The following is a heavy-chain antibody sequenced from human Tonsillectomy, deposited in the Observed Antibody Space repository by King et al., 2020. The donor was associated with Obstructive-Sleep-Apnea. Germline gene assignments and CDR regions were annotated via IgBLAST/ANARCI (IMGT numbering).Heavy chain of an antibody. V-gene: IGHV3-9*01. Sequence: VQLVESGGGLVQPGRSLRLSCAASGFTFDEYAMHWVRQVPGKGLEWVSGISWNSGGIGYGESLKGRFTISRDNAKNSLYLQMNSLRTEDTALYYCAKDSSGYYNDAFDIWGQGTMVTVSS. CDR3: AKDSSGYYNDAFDI. CDR1: GFTFDEYA. D-gene: IGHD3-22*01. CDR2: ISWNSGGI. J-gene: IGHJ3*02.